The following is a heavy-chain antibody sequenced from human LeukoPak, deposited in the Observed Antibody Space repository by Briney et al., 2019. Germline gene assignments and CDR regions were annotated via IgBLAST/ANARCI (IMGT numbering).Heavy chain of an antibody. CDR3: ARGGNSGYYPDY. J-gene: IGHJ4*02. D-gene: IGHD3-22*01. V-gene: IGHV1-2*06. CDR2: INPNSGGT. CDR1: GYTFTSYD. Sequence: GASVKVSCKASGYTFTSYDISWVRQAPGQGLEWMGRINPNSGGTNYAQKFQGRVTMTRDTSITTAYMELSSLKSDDTAVYYCARGGNSGYYPDYWGQGTLVTVSS.